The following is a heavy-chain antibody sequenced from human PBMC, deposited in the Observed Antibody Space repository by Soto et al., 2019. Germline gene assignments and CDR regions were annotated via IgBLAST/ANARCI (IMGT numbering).Heavy chain of an antibody. CDR1: GDSVSSNSAA. J-gene: IGHJ6*02. Sequence: TPSLTCAISGDSVSSNSAAWNWIRQSPSRGLEWLGRTYYRSKWYNDYAVSVKSRITINPDTSKNQFSLQLNSVTPEDTAVYYCARDRASSGFFYYYGMDVWGQGTTVIVSS. CDR2: TYYRSKWYN. D-gene: IGHD6-19*01. V-gene: IGHV6-1*01. CDR3: ARDRASSGFFYYYGMDV.